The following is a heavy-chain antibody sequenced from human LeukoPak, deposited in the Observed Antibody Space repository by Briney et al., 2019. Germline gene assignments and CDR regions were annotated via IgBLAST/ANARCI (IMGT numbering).Heavy chain of an antibody. CDR3: ARGYLL. Sequence: SQTLSLTCTVSGGSIGSGSYYWSWIRQPAGKGLEWIGRIYTSGSTNYNPSLKSRVTISVDTSKNQFSLKLSSVTAADTAVYYCARGYLLWGQGTLVTVSS. V-gene: IGHV4-61*02. J-gene: IGHJ4*02. CDR1: GGSIGSGSYY. D-gene: IGHD1-1*01. CDR2: IYTSGST.